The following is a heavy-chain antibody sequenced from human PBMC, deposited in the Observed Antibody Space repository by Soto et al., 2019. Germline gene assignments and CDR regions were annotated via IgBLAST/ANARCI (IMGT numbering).Heavy chain of an antibody. CDR2: ISYDGSNK. D-gene: IGHD6-19*01. Sequence: QVQLVESGGGVVQPGRSLRLSCAASGFTFSSYGMHWVRQAPGKGLEWVAVISYDGSNKYYADSVKGRFTISRDNSKNTLKLQMHSLRAEDTAVYYCAKSWWVAVAYGMDVWGQGTTVTVSS. V-gene: IGHV3-30*18. J-gene: IGHJ6*02. CDR1: GFTFSSYG. CDR3: AKSWWVAVAYGMDV.